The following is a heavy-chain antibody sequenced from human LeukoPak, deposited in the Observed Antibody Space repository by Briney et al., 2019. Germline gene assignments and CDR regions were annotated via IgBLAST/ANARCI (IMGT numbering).Heavy chain of an antibody. D-gene: IGHD3-22*01. CDR1: GGSFNNYY. CDR3: ARLTTMIVVVSHDAFDI. CDR2: INHSGST. V-gene: IGHV4-34*01. J-gene: IGHJ3*02. Sequence: SETLSLTCAVYGGSFNNYYWSWIRQPPGKGLEWIGEINHSGSTNYNPSLKSRVTISVDTSKNQFSLKLSSVTAADTAVYYCARLTTMIVVVSHDAFDIWGQGTMVTVSS.